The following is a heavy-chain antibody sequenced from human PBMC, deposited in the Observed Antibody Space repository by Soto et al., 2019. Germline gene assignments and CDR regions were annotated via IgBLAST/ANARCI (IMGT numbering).Heavy chain of an antibody. J-gene: IGHJ5*02. CDR3: ARRHLAVAVSPWFDP. V-gene: IGHV2-26*01. CDR2: IDSSGEK. Sequence: QVTLKESGPVLVKPTETLTLRCTVSGLSITDSEMGVSWIRQPPGQPLGWLAHIDSSGEKSYRTFLKSRLAISKDTSKSQIVLTITNMDPADTATYYSARRHLAVAVSPWFDPWGQGIPVTVSS. CDR1: GLSITDSEMG.